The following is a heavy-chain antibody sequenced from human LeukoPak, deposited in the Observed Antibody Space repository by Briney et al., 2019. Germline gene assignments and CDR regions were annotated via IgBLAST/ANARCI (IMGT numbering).Heavy chain of an antibody. D-gene: IGHD3-9*01. Sequence: ATLKVSCKASGYTFTNYGNSWGRKAPGPGLELMGWVSAYTGNTKYAQKFQGRVTMTADTSTRTAYMELRSLRTDDTAVYYCARDLDDILTAYKPITYYFDYWGQGTLVTVSS. CDR1: GYTFTNYG. V-gene: IGHV1-18*01. CDR3: ARDLDDILTAYKPITYYFDY. J-gene: IGHJ4*02. CDR2: VSAYTGNT.